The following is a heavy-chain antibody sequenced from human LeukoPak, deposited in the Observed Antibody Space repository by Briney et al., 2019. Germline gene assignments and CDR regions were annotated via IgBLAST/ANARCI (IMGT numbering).Heavy chain of an antibody. CDR2: ISGTSSFT. V-gene: IGHV3-11*06. CDR3: AIDLQLRY. D-gene: IGHD2-2*02. Sequence: GGSLRLSCAASGFTFSDYYMSWIRQAPGKGLEWVSYISGTSSFTNYADSVKGRFTISRDNAKNSLYLQMNSLRAEETAVYYCAIDLQLRYWGQGTLVTASS. J-gene: IGHJ4*02. CDR1: GFTFSDYY.